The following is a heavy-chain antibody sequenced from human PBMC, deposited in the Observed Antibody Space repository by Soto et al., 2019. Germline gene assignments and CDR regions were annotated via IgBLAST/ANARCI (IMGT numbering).Heavy chain of an antibody. V-gene: IGHV4-39*01. CDR2: IYFSGST. CDR3: AGHAHSISWSPVGYLDY. Sequence: PSETLSLTCTVSGGSISTNNYYWGWIRQPPGKGLEWIGNIYFSGSTYYNPSLKSRVTISVDTSKNQFSLKLSSVTAADTAVYYCAGHAHSISWSPVGYLDYWGQGTLVTVSS. CDR1: GGSISTNNYY. J-gene: IGHJ4*02. D-gene: IGHD6-13*01.